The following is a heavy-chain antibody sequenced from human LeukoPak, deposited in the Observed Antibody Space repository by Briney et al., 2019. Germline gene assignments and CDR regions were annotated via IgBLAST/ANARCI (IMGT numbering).Heavy chain of an antibody. CDR2: ISWNSGSI. CDR3: ARRRGLGYCSSTSCYAGYFDY. J-gene: IGHJ4*02. CDR1: VFTFDDYA. Sequence: PGGSLRLSCAASVFTFDDYAMHSVRQAPGNRLEWGSGISWNSGSIGYAESVKGRFTISRDNAKNSLYLQMNSLRAEDTALYYCARRRGLGYCSSTSCYAGYFDYWGQGTLVTVSS. V-gene: IGHV3-9*01. D-gene: IGHD2-2*01.